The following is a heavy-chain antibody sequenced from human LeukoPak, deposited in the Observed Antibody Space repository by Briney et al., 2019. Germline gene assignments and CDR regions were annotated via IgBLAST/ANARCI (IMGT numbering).Heavy chain of an antibody. V-gene: IGHV3-30-3*01. CDR2: ISYDGSNK. J-gene: IGHJ6*02. CDR1: GFTFSSYA. Sequence: GGSLRLSCAASGFTFSSYAMHWVRQAPGKGLEWVAVISYDGSNKYYADSVKGRFTISRDNSKNTLYLQMNSLRAEDTAVYYCAKDRVGSWYFSNYYYYGMDVWGQGTTVTVSS. CDR3: AKDRVGSWYFSNYYYYGMDV. D-gene: IGHD6-13*01.